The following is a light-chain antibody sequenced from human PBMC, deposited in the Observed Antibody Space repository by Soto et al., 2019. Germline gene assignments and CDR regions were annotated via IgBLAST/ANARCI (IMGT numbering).Light chain of an antibody. J-gene: IGLJ2*01. CDR2: SNN. CDR3: AAWDDSLNGPV. Sequence: VLTQPPSASGTPGQRVTISCSGSSSNIGSNTVHWYQQLPGTAPKLLIYSNNQRPSGVPDRFSGSKSGTSASLAISGLQSEDEADYYCAAWDDSLNGPVFGGGTKLTVL. V-gene: IGLV1-44*01. CDR1: SSNIGSNT.